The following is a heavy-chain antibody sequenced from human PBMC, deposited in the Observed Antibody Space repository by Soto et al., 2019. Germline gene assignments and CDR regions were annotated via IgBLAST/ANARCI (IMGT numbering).Heavy chain of an antibody. D-gene: IGHD3-16*01. V-gene: IGHV4-4*02. CDR3: ASTLVLGGTKFDY. Sequence: PSETLSLTCSVSGGSISSTNWWNWVRQPPGKGLEWIGEIDHSGSTNYNPSLKSRVTMSVDKPKNQFSLKLSSVTAADTAVYYCASTLVLGGTKFDYWGQGTLVTVSS. CDR2: IDHSGST. CDR1: GGSISSTNW. J-gene: IGHJ4*02.